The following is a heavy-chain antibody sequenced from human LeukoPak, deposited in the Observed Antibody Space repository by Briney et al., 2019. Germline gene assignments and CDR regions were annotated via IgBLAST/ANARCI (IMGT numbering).Heavy chain of an antibody. CDR2: ISGSGGIT. CDR1: GFTFSSYA. V-gene: IGHV3-23*01. J-gene: IGHJ1*01. D-gene: IGHD3-22*01. Sequence: GGSLRLSCAASGFTFSSYAMSWVRQAPGKGLEWVSAISGSGGITYYADPVKGRFTISRDNSKNTLYLQMNSLRAEDTAVYYCAKDHLDSSSQHWGQGTLVTVSS. CDR3: AKDHLDSSSQH.